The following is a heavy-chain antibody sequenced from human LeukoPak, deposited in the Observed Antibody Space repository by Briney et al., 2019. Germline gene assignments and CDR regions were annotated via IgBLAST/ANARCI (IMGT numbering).Heavy chain of an antibody. CDR1: GGSFSGHY. CDR2: INHGGST. V-gene: IGHV4-34*01. J-gene: IGHJ5*02. Sequence: NSSETLSFTCAVSGGSFSGHYWNWIRQPPGKGLEWIGEINHGGSTNYNPSLKSRVTISVDTSKNQFSLQLTSVTAADTAVYYCARAYSSSWYFNWFDPWGQGTLVTVSS. CDR3: ARAYSSSWYFNWFDP. D-gene: IGHD6-13*01.